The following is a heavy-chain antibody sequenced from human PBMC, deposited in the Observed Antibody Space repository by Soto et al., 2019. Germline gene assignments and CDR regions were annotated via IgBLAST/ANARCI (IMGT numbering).Heavy chain of an antibody. CDR1: GYTFTSYY. Sequence: ASVKVSCKASGYTFTSYYMHWVRQAPGQGLEWMGIINPSGGSTSYAQKFQGRVTMTRDTSTSTVYMELSSLRSEDTAVYYCAREAPPSTFWSGPDYYMDVWGKGTTVTVSS. CDR2: INPSGGST. CDR3: AREAPPSTFWSGPDYYMDV. V-gene: IGHV1-46*03. D-gene: IGHD3-3*01. J-gene: IGHJ6*03.